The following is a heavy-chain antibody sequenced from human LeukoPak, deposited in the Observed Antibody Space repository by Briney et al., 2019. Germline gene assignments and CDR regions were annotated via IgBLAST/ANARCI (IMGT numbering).Heavy chain of an antibody. V-gene: IGHV3-15*01. CDR1: GFTFSNAW. CDR3: ITFSMIVVVISD. J-gene: IGHJ4*02. Sequence: PGGSLSLSCAVSGFTFSNAWMSWVRQAPGRGLEWVGRMKTKTDGGTRDYAAPVKGRFTISRDDSKNTLCLQMNCLKTEDTALYFCITFSMIVVVISDWGRGTLVTVSS. D-gene: IGHD3-22*01. CDR2: MKTKTDGGTR.